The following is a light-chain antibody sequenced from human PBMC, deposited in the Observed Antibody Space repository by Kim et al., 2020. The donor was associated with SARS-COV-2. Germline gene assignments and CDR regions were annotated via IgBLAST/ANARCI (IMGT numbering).Light chain of an antibody. J-gene: IGLJ2*01. CDR2: GKN. V-gene: IGLV3-19*01. CDR1: SLRSYY. Sequence: SSELTQDPAVSVALGQTVRITCQGDSLRSYYATWYQQKSGQAPVLVFYGKNSRPSGIPDRFSCSISGNTASLTIPGAQAADEADYYCKSRDSRGKVVFGGGTKVTVL. CDR3: KSRDSRGKVV.